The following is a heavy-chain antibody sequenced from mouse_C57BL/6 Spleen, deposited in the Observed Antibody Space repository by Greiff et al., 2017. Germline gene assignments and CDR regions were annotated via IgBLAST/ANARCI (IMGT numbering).Heavy chain of an antibody. CDR2: ISDGGSYT. D-gene: IGHD1-1*01. CDR3: ARDRSYYGSSYRYFDV. V-gene: IGHV5-4*01. CDR1: GFTFSSYA. Sequence: EVHLVESGGGLVKPGGSLKLSCAASGFTFSSYAMSWVRQTPEKRLEWVATISDGGSYTYYPDNVKGRFTISRDNAKNNLYLQMSHLKSEDTAMYYCARDRSYYGSSYRYFDVWGTGTTVTVSS. J-gene: IGHJ1*03.